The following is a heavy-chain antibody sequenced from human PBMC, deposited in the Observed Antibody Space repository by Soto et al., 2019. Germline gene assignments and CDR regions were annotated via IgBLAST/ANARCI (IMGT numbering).Heavy chain of an antibody. J-gene: IGHJ4*02. V-gene: IGHV4-31*11. CDR1: GDSISSGTYY. Sequence: QVQLQESGPGLVKPSQTLSLTCAVSGDSISSGTYYWSWIRQHPGKGLEWIGYIYFTGSTYYTPSLQSRVTMSVDTSKNQCSLKLSSVTAADTAVYYCARDSPFYYDTSGYQSLGGYDFDYSGQGTLVTVSS. CDR3: ARDSPFYYDTSGYQSLGGYDFDY. D-gene: IGHD3-22*01. CDR2: IYFTGST.